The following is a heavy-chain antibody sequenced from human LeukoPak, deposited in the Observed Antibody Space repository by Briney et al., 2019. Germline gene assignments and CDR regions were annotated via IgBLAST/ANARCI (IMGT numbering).Heavy chain of an antibody. CDR3: AKGGYYYGSGKFDY. CDR1: GFTFSSYA. J-gene: IGHJ4*02. V-gene: IGHV3-23*01. D-gene: IGHD3-10*01. CDR2: ISGSGGST. Sequence: GGSLRLSCAASGFTFSSYAMSWVRQAPGKGLEWVPAISGSGGSTYYADSVKGRFTISRDNSKNTLYLQMNSLRAEDTAVYYCAKGGYYYGSGKFDYWGQGTLVTVSS.